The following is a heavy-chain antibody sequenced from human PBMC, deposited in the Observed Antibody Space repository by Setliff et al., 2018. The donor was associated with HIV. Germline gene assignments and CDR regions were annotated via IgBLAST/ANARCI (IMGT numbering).Heavy chain of an antibody. D-gene: IGHD3-3*01. V-gene: IGHV4-39*01. Sequence: PSETLSLTCTVSGGSISSSRYYWGWISQPPGKGLDWIGYIYYSGSTYYNPSLKSRVTISLDTTTNQFALKLSSVTAADTAVYYCARLEYYYYMDVWGKGTTVTVSS. CDR2: IYYSGST. CDR1: GGSISSSRYY. CDR3: ARLEYYYYMDV. J-gene: IGHJ6*03.